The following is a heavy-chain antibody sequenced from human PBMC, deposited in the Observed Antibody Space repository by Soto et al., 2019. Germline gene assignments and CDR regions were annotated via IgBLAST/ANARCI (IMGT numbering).Heavy chain of an antibody. CDR1: GFTFTSYW. Sequence: LRLSCAASGFTFTSYWMSWVRQAPGKGLEWVANRKQDGSEKYYVDSVKGRFTISRDNAKNSLYLKMNSLRAEDTAVYYCARLQWLAPTTGCAFDIWGQGTMVTVSS. V-gene: IGHV3-7*01. D-gene: IGHD6-19*01. J-gene: IGHJ3*02. CDR3: ARLQWLAPTTGCAFDI. CDR2: RKQDGSEK.